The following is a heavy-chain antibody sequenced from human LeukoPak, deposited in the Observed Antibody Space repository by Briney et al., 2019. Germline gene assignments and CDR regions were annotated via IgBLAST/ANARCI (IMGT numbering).Heavy chain of an antibody. CDR3: AGGGNWFDP. CDR1: GGSISSSSYY. CDR2: IYYSGST. J-gene: IGHJ5*02. Sequence: SETLSLTCTVSGGSISSSSYYWGWIRQPPGKGLEWIGSIYYSGSTYYNPSLKSRVTISVDTSKNQFSLKLGSVTAADTAVYYCAGGGNWFDPWGQGTLVTVSS. V-gene: IGHV4-39*01.